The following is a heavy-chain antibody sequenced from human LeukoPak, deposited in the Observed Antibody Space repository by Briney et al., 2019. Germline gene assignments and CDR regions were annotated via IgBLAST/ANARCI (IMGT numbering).Heavy chain of an antibody. CDR1: GDSFSSDDYS. CDR2: IYYSGNT. Sequence: PSETLSLTCTVSGDSFSSDDYSWSWIRQSPGKGLEWIGYIYYSGNTYYNPSLKTRVTISVDTSKNQFSLKLSSVTAADTAVYYCARESSITMVRGITNWFDPWGQGTLVTVSS. D-gene: IGHD3-10*01. CDR3: ARESSITMVRGITNWFDP. J-gene: IGHJ5*02. V-gene: IGHV4-30-4*01.